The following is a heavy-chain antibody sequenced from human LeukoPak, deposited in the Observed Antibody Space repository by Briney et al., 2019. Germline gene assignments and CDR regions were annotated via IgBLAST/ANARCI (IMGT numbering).Heavy chain of an antibody. CDR1: GYCFTNYW. D-gene: IGHD3-10*01. CDR3: ARHVSTVVGGGPLINYYGMDV. J-gene: IGHJ6*02. CDR2: IYPGDSDT. Sequence: GESLQISCKGSGYCFTNYWIGWMRQLAGKGLVWMGIIYPGDSDTKYSPYVQGQVTISADKSINTAYLQWRSLKASDTANYYCARHVSTVVGGGPLINYYGMDVWGQGTTVTVSS. V-gene: IGHV5-51*01.